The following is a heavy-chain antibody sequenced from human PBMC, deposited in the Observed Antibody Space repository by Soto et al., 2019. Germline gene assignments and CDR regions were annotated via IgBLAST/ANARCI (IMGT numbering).Heavy chain of an antibody. D-gene: IGHD3-22*01. CDR1: GYNIAGCW. CDR3: ARQIYDSDTSPTFQDNLDT. V-gene: IGHV5-10-1*01. CDR2: FDSSDSQN. Sequence: GVTLNISCKRAGYNIAGCWFIREPPKTGKGLVWMGQFDSSDSQNYYSPAFRGLVIISVTKTNHSVFLQRCSLRASDTAMYYCARQIYDSDTSPTFQDNLDTWGQGTPVTVPS. J-gene: IGHJ5*02.